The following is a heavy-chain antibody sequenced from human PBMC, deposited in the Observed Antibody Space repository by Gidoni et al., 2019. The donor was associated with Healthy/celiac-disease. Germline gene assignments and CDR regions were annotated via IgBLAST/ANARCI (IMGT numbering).Heavy chain of an antibody. CDR3: ARDRNYDFWSAFPSSDYYYYGMDV. CDR2: ISSSSSYI. D-gene: IGHD3-3*01. V-gene: IGHV3-21*01. CDR1: GFTFSSYS. J-gene: IGHJ6*02. Sequence: EVQLVESGGGLVKPGGSLRLSCAASGFTFSSYSMNWVRQAPGKGLEWVSSISSSSSYIYYADSVKGRFTISRDNAKNSLYLQMNSLRAEDTAVYYCARDRNYDFWSAFPSSDYYYYGMDVWGQGTTVTVSS.